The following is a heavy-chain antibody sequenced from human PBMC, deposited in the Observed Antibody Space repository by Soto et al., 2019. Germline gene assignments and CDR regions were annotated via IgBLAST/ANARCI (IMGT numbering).Heavy chain of an antibody. Sequence: PGESLKISCKGSGYSFNTYWIGWVRQMPGKGPEWMGIIYPYGSDTRYSPSFQGQVTISVDKSISTAYLQWSSLKASDTAMYYCARAVVVFSGSIRACDVWGQGTMGTVS. CDR1: GYSFNTYW. J-gene: IGHJ3*01. CDR3: ARAVVVFSGSIRACDV. CDR2: IYPYGSDT. V-gene: IGHV5-51*01. D-gene: IGHD2-15*01.